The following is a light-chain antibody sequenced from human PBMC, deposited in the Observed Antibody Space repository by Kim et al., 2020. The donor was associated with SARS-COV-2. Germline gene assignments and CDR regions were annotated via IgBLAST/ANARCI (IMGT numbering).Light chain of an antibody. CDR2: DAA. J-gene: IGKJ4*01. CDR1: QNISIY. Sequence: DIVLTQSPATLSLSPGESVTLSCRASQNISIYLAWYRQRPGQPPSLLIYDAAKRATGIPARFSGGGSGVDFTLTINSLEPDDFAVYYCQQRTDWALTFGGGTKVEIK. CDR3: QQRTDWALT. V-gene: IGKV3-11*01.